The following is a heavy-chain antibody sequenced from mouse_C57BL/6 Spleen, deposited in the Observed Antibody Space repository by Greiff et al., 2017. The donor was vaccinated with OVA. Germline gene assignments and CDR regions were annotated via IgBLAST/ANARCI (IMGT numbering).Heavy chain of an antibody. CDR2: INPNYGTT. Sequence: EVQLVESGPELVKPGASVKISCKASGYSFTDYNMNWVKQSNGKSLEWIGVINPNYGTTSYNQKFKGKATLTVDQSSSTAYMQLHSLTSEDSAVYYCARSSYGNYTPLFDYWGHATTLTVSS. CDR3: ARSSYGNYTPLFDY. V-gene: IGHV1-39*01. CDR1: GYSFTDYN. D-gene: IGHD2-10*01. J-gene: IGHJ2*01.